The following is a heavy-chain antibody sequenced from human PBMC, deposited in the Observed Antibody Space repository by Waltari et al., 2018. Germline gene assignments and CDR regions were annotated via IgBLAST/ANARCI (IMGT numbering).Heavy chain of an antibody. Sequence: EVSLVESGGKVVKPGGSLRLSCATSGFFFNNFGLNWFRQAPGKGLEWVATISMSGNIIYYGQSVEGRFTISRDNAKKSVFLQMNSLRADDTATYYCARSWRGDYYDPSSHWGQGTLVTVSS. V-gene: IGHV3-21*01. CDR2: ISMSGNII. J-gene: IGHJ4*02. D-gene: IGHD3-16*01. CDR3: ARSWRGDYYDPSSH. CDR1: GFFFNNFG.